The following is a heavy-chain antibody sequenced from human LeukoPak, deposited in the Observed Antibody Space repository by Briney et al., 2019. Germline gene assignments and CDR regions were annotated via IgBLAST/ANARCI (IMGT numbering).Heavy chain of an antibody. CDR3: ARVRSGYMFDY. CDR2: IYYSGST. V-gene: IGHV4-59*01. D-gene: IGHD3-3*01. Sequence: SETLALTCTVSGGSISSYYWSWLRQPPGKGLEWIGYIYYSGSTNYNPSLKSRVTISVDTSKNQFSLKLSSVTAADTAVYYCARVRSGYMFDYWGQGTLVTVSS. J-gene: IGHJ4*02. CDR1: GGSISSYY.